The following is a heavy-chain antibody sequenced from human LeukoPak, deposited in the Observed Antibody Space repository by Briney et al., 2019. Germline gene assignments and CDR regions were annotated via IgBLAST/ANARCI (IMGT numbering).Heavy chain of an antibody. J-gene: IGHJ4*02. V-gene: IGHV3-9*01. CDR2: ISWNSGSI. D-gene: IGHD4-23*01. CDR1: GFTFDDYA. Sequence: GGSLRLSCAASGFTFDDYAMHWVRQAPGKGLEWVSGISWNSGSIGYADSVKGRFTISRDNAKNSLYLQMNSLRAEDTALYYCASTHDYGGNRGYWGQGTLVTVSS. CDR3: ASTHDYGGNRGY.